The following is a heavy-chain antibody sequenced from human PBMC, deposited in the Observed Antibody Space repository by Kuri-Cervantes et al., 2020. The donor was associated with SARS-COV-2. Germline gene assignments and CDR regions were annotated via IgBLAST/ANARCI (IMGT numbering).Heavy chain of an antibody. CDR1: GGSISSYY. D-gene: IGHD3-22*01. J-gene: IGHJ3*02. CDR3: ARDHYDSSGYAFDI. CDR2: IYYSGST. V-gene: IGHV4-59*01. Sequence: ESLKISCTVSGGSISSYYWSWIRQPPGKGLEWIGYIYYSGSTNYNPSLKSRVTISVDTSKNQFSLKLSSVTAADTAVYYCARDHYDSSGYAFDIWGQGTMVTVSS.